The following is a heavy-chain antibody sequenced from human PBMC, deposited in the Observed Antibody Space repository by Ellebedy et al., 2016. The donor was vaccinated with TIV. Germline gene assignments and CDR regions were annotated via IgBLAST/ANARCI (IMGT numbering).Heavy chain of an antibody. V-gene: IGHV1-69*04. Sequence: AASVKVSCKASGCTFSSYAISWVRQAPGQGLEWMGRIIPILGIANYAQKFQGRVTITADKSTSTAYMELSSLRSEDTAVYYCARGQNAGAVVYFDYWGQGTLVTVSS. CDR1: GCTFSSYA. D-gene: IGHD6-19*01. J-gene: IGHJ4*02. CDR3: ARGQNAGAVVYFDY. CDR2: IIPILGIA.